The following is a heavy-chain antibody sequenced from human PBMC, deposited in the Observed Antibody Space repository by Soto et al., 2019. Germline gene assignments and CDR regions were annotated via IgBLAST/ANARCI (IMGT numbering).Heavy chain of an antibody. CDR2: IYSGGST. CDR1: GFTVSSNY. J-gene: IGHJ4*02. Sequence: GGSLRLSCAASGFTVSSNYMSWVRQAPGKGLEWVSVIYSGGSTYYADSVKGRFTISRDNSKNTLYLQMNSLRAEDTAVYYCARGPFTAYYDFWSGYFGFDYWGQGTLVTVSS. D-gene: IGHD3-3*01. V-gene: IGHV3-66*01. CDR3: ARGPFTAYYDFWSGYFGFDY.